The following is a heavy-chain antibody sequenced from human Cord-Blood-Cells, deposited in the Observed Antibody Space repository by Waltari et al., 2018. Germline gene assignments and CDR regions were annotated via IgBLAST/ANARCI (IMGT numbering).Heavy chain of an antibody. Sequence: EVQLVESGGGLVKPGGALSLSCAASGSTFSSYSMNCVRQAPGNGLEWVSSISSSSSYIYYADSVKGRFTISRDNAKNSLYLQMNSLRAEDTAVYYCARGRGANWFDPWGQGTLVTVSS. J-gene: IGHJ5*02. CDR3: ARGRGANWFDP. CDR1: GSTFSSYS. D-gene: IGHD1-26*01. CDR2: ISSSSSYI. V-gene: IGHV3-21*01.